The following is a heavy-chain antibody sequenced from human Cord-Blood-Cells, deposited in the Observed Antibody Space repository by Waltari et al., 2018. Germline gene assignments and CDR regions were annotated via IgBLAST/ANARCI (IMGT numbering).Heavy chain of an antibody. D-gene: IGHD6-13*01. J-gene: IGHJ3*02. CDR3: ARGVRADAFDI. V-gene: IGHV3-7*01. CDR2: IKQDGSEK. CDR1: GFCFSVSW. Sequence: VQQLESGGGLVEPGGYLRPSGAASGFCFSVSWCSWVRQAPGKGLEWVANIKQDGSEKYYVDSVKGRFTISRDNAKNSLYLQMNSLRAEDTAVYYCARGVRADAFDIWGQGTMVTVSS.